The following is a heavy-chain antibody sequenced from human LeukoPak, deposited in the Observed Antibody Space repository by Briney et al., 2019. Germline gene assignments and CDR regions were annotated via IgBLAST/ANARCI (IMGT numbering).Heavy chain of an antibody. CDR1: GGSISSYY. J-gene: IGHJ6*03. V-gene: IGHV4-59*01. Sequence: SETLSLTCTVSGGSISSYYWSWIRQPPGKGLEWIGYIYYSGSTNYNPSLKSRVTISVDTSKNQFSLKLSSVTAADTAVYHCARDGAAGQYYYYMDVWGKGTTVTISS. CDR3: ARDGAAGQYYYYMDV. D-gene: IGHD6-13*01. CDR2: IYYSGST.